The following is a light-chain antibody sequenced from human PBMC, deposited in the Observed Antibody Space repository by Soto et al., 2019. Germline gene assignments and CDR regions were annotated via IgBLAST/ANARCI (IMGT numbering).Light chain of an antibody. J-gene: IGKJ1*01. CDR2: GAS. CDR1: QSVSYNY. V-gene: IGKV3-20*01. Sequence: EIVMAQSPGTLSLFPGERATLSCRASQSVSYNYLAWYQQKPGQAPRLLIYGASNRATGIPDRISGSGSGTDFTLTISRLEPEDFAVYYCQQYGSSPETFGQGTEVEIK. CDR3: QQYGSSPET.